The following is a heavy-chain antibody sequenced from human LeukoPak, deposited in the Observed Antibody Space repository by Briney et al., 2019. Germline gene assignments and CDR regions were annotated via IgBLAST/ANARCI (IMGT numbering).Heavy chain of an antibody. V-gene: IGHV3-30*18. D-gene: IGHD6-19*01. J-gene: IGHJ4*02. CDR1: GFTFSSYG. CDR2: ISYDGSNK. Sequence: GGSLRLSCAASGFTFSSYGMHWVRQAPGKGLEWVAVISYDGSNKYYADSVKGRFTISRDNSKNTLYLQMNSLRAEDTAVYYCAKEGPIPLYSSGWYGNYFDYWGQGTLVTVSS. CDR3: AKEGPIPLYSSGWYGNYFDY.